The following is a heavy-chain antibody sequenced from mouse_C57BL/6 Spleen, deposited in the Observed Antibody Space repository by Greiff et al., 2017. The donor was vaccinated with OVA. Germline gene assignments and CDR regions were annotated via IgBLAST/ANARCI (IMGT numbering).Heavy chain of an antibody. CDR3: ARQSPMTTVVATYWYFDV. V-gene: IGHV5-15*01. D-gene: IGHD1-1*01. J-gene: IGHJ1*03. Sequence: EVKLMESGGGLVQPGGSLKLSCAASGFTFSDYGMAWVRQAPRKGPEWVAFISNLAYSIYYADTVTGRFTIARENAKNTLYLEMSRLRSEDTAMYYCARQSPMTTVVATYWYFDVWGTGTTVTVSS. CDR1: GFTFSDYG. CDR2: ISNLAYSI.